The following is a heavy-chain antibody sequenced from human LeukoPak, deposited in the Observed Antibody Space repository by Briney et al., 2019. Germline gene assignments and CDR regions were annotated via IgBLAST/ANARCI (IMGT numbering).Heavy chain of an antibody. J-gene: IGHJ5*02. CDR3: AKDQMAIFGVGPNTNWFDP. V-gene: IGHV3-30*04. CDR1: GFSFSSNA. Sequence: PGRSLRLSCAASGFSFSSNAMHWVRQAPGKGLEWVAVISYDGSNKYHADSVKGRFTISRDNSKNTLYLQMNSLRAEDTAVYYCAKDQMAIFGVGPNTNWFDPWGQGTLVTVSS. D-gene: IGHD3-3*01. CDR2: ISYDGSNK.